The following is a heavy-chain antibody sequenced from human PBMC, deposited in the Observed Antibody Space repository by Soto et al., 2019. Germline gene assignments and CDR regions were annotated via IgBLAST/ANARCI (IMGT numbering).Heavy chain of an antibody. J-gene: IGHJ5*01. V-gene: IGHV5-51*01. D-gene: IGHD4-4*01. CDR3: ARNDYNGNSVDS. CDR1: VYNFATSW. Sequence: PGESLKISCKGSVYNFATSWIGWVRQLPGRGLEWMAIIYPGDSDARYSPSFQGQVTISADKSTSTAYLQWSSLSTSDSAMYYCARNDYNGNSVDSWGQGTLVTVSS. CDR2: IYPGDSDA.